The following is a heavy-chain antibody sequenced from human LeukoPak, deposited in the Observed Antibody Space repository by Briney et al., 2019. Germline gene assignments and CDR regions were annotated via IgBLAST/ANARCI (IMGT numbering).Heavy chain of an antibody. Sequence: PSETLSLTCTVSGGSIGSDYWAWIRQPPGKGLEYIGYIYYTGGTNYNPSLKSRVTISVDTSKNQFSLKLSSVTAADTAVYFCAKYGNSGWVIDNWGQGTLVTVSS. J-gene: IGHJ4*02. CDR2: IYYTGGT. V-gene: IGHV4-59*08. D-gene: IGHD6-19*01. CDR1: GGSIGSDY. CDR3: AKYGNSGWVIDN.